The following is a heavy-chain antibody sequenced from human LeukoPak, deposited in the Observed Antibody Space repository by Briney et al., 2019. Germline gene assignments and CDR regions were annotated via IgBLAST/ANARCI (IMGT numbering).Heavy chain of an antibody. V-gene: IGHV3-23*01. CDR1: GFILRSYA. CDR2: ICGSGGST. D-gene: IGHD6-13*01. Sequence: GGSLRLSCAASGFILRSYAMSWVRQAPRKGLEWVSAICGSGGSTYYADSVRGRFTISRDNSKNTLYVQMNSLRVEDTAVYYCAKGSIAAHDAKTTLDYWGQGTLVTVSS. CDR3: AKGSIAAHDAKTTLDY. J-gene: IGHJ4*02.